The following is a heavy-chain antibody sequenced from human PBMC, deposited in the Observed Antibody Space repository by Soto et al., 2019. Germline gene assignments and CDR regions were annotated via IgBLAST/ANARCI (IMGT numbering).Heavy chain of an antibody. CDR3: ATGLTLDG. Sequence: PWESLKISCRGHENNFTTFWINWVRQMPGRGLEWVGRIDPDDSHTDYSPSLRGHVTISCDKSINTAYLEWGSLKASDSAMYYCATGLTLDGWGQGTPVTVSS. V-gene: IGHV5-10-1*01. J-gene: IGHJ4*02. CDR1: ENNFTTFW. CDR2: IDPDDSHT. D-gene: IGHD3-3*01.